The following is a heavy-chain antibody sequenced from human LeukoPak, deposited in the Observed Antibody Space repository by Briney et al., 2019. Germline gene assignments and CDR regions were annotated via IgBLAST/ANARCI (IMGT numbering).Heavy chain of an antibody. J-gene: IGHJ6*02. V-gene: IGHV4-59*08. CDR3: ARHDPVGYYQHGMDV. Sequence: PSETLSLTCTVPGGSISGYFWSCIRQPPGQGLEFIGYIYYTGATLYNPSLKSRVTMSVDTSKNQFSLKLSSVTAADTAAYYCARHDPVGYYQHGMDVWGQGTTVTVSS. CDR2: IYYTGAT. D-gene: IGHD2-15*01. CDR1: GGSISGYF.